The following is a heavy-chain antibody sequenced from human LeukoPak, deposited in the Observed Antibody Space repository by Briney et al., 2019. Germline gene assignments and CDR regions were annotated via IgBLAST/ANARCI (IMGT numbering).Heavy chain of an antibody. CDR3: ARLLRTYYYDSSGGTFDY. Sequence: SQTLSLTCTVSGGSISSGSYYWSWIRQPAGKGLEWIGRIYTSGSTNYNPSLKSRVTISVDTSKNQFSLKLSSVTAADTAVYYYARLLRTYYYDSSGGTFDYWGQGTLATVSS. D-gene: IGHD3-22*01. J-gene: IGHJ4*02. V-gene: IGHV4-61*02. CDR1: GGSISSGSYY. CDR2: IYTSGST.